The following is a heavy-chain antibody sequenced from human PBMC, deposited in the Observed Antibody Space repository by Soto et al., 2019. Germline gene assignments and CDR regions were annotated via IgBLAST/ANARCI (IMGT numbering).Heavy chain of an antibody. J-gene: IGHJ5*02. D-gene: IGHD2-15*01. CDR3: ARYLAAKGYNWFDP. CDR1: GGSISSSSYY. Sequence: SETLSLTCTVSGGSISSSSYYWGWIRQPPGKGLEWIGSIYYSGSTYYNPSLKSRVTISVDTSKNQFSLKLSSVTAADTAVYYCARYLAAKGYNWFDPWGQGTLVTVSS. V-gene: IGHV4-39*01. CDR2: IYYSGST.